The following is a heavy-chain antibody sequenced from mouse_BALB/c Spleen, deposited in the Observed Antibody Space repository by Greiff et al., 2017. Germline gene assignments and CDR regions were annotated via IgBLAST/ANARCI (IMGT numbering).Heavy chain of an antibody. CDR3: ARTSTVVEGFAY. CDR1: GFNIKDYY. CDR2: IDPDGGNT. J-gene: IGHJ3*01. D-gene: IGHD1-1*01. Sequence: VQLQQSGAELVRPGALVKLSCKASGFNIKDYYMYWVKQRPEQGLEWIGWIDPDGGNTIYDPKFQGKASITADTSSNTAYLQLSSLTSEDTAVYYCARTSTVVEGFAYWGQGTLVTVSA. V-gene: IGHV14-1*02.